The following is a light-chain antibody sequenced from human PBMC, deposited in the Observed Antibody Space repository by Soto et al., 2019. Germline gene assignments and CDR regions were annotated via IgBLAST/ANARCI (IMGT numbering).Light chain of an antibody. CDR3: QQYDDWPET. J-gene: IGKJ1*01. Sequence: EKVMTQSPATLSVSPGERATLSCRASQSVSSNLAWYPQKPGQAPRLLIYDASTRDTGIPARFSGSGSGTEFTLTISSLQSEDLAVYYCQQYDDWPETFGQGTKVEIK. V-gene: IGKV3-15*01. CDR1: QSVSSN. CDR2: DAS.